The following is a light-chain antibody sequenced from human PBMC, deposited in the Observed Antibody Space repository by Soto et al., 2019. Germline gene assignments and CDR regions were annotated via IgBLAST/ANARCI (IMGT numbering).Light chain of an antibody. Sequence: QSVLPQPPSVSAAPGQEVTISCSGSSSNVGHNSVSWYQQLPGTAPKLLIYDDNKRPSGIPARFSGSKSATSASLAITGLQAEDEADYYCQSYDSSLTGAVFGGGTKLTVL. CDR3: QSYDSSLTGAV. V-gene: IGLV1-51*01. CDR1: SSNVGHNS. CDR2: DDN. J-gene: IGLJ2*01.